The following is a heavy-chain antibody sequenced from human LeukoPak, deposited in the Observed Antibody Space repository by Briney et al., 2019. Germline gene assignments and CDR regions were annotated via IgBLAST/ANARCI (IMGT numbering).Heavy chain of an antibody. D-gene: IGHD3-10*01. J-gene: IGHJ4*02. Sequence: SETLSPTCTVSGGSISSGGYYWSWIRQHPGKGLEWIGYIYYSGSTYYNPSLKSRVTISVDTSKNQFSLKLSSVTAADTAVYYCARGQKDYGSGSYYKGYYFDYWGQGTLATVSS. V-gene: IGHV4-31*03. CDR2: IYYSGST. CDR1: GGSISSGGYY. CDR3: ARGQKDYGSGSYYKGYYFDY.